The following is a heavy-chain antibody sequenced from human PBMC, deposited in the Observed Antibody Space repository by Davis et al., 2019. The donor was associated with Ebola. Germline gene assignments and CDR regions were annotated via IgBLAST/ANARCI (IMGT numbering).Heavy chain of an antibody. V-gene: IGHV4-59*06. Sequence: SETLSLTCTVSGGSISSYYWSWIRQPPGKGLEWIGYIYYSGNAYYNPSLKSRVTISVDTSKNQFSLKVNSVTAADTAVYYCVRGWPSTVTTDYYAMDAWGKGTTVTVSS. CDR3: VRGWPSTVTTDYYAMDA. J-gene: IGHJ6*04. CDR1: GGSISSYY. D-gene: IGHD4-17*01. CDR2: IYYSGNA.